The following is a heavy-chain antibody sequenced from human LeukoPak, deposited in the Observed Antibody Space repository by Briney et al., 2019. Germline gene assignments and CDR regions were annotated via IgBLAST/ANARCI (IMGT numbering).Heavy chain of an antibody. J-gene: IGHJ6*02. CDR3: ARPHGSYSCYYYGMDV. CDR1: GGTFSSYA. Sequence: ASVKVSCKASGGTFSSYAISWVRQAPGQGLEWMGGIIPIFGTANYAQKFQGRVTITADESTSTAYMELSSLRSEDTAVYYCARPHGSYSCYYYGMDVWGQGTTVTVSS. V-gene: IGHV1-69*13. D-gene: IGHD1-26*01. CDR2: IIPIFGTA.